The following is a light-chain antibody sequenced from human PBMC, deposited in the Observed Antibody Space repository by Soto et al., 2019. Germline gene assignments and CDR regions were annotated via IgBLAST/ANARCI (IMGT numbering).Light chain of an antibody. J-gene: IGLJ3*02. CDR3: CSYAGSSTWV. V-gene: IGLV2-23*01. CDR1: SSDVENYNL. Sequence: QSALTQPASVSGSPGQSITISCTGTSSDVENYNLVSWYQQHSGKAPKLMIYEGSKRPSGVSNRFSGSKSGNTASLTISGLQAEDEADYYCCSYAGSSTWVFGGGTQLTVL. CDR2: EGS.